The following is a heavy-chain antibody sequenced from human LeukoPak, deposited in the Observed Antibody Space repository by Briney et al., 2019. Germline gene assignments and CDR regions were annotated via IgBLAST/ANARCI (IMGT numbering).Heavy chain of an antibody. V-gene: IGHV3-9*01. D-gene: IGHD5-12*01. J-gene: IGHJ4*02. CDR2: ISWNSGSV. Sequence: SLLLSCAASGFTFDDYAMHWVRQAPGKGLEGGSGISWNSGSVVYADSVKGRFTISRDNAKNSLYLQMNSLRAEDTALYYCAKASGYDLGALYYFDYWGQGTLVTVSS. CDR3: AKASGYDLGALYYFDY. CDR1: GFTFDDYA.